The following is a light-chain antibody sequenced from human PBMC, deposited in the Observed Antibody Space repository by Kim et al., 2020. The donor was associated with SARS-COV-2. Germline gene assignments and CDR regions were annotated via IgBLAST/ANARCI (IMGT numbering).Light chain of an antibody. V-gene: IGKV1-39*01. Sequence: ASVGDRVTITCRASQSISSYLNWYQQKPGTAPELLIYAASSLQSGVPSRFSGSGSGTDLTLTISSLEPEDFATYYCQQSYSTPWTFGQGTKVDIK. CDR1: QSISSY. CDR3: QQSYSTPWT. J-gene: IGKJ1*01. CDR2: AAS.